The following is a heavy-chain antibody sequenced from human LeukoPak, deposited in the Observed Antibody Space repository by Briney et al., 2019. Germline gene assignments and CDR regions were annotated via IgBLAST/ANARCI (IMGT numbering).Heavy chain of an antibody. J-gene: IGHJ5*02. D-gene: IGHD3-10*01. CDR3: ARRATYYYGSGSSTTFDP. CDR1: GGTFSSYA. Sequence: SVKVSCKASGGTFSSYAISWVRRAPGQGLEWMGGIIPIFGTANYAQKFQGRVTITTDESTSTAYMELSSLRSEDTAVYYCARRATYYYGSGSSTTFDPWGQGTLVTVSS. V-gene: IGHV1-69*05. CDR2: IIPIFGTA.